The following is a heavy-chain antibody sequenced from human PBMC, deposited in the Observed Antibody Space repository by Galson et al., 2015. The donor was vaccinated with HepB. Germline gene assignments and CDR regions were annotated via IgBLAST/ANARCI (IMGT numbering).Heavy chain of an antibody. CDR3: ARGRRHPTSNYYYYMDV. Sequence: SETLSLTCAVYGGSFSGYYWSWIRQPPGKGLEWIGEINHSGSTNYNPSLKSRVTISVDTSKNQFSLKLSSVTAAGTAVYYCARGRRHPTSNYYYYMDVWGKGTTVTVSS. D-gene: IGHD2/OR15-2a*01. CDR1: GGSFSGYY. J-gene: IGHJ6*03. V-gene: IGHV4-34*01. CDR2: INHSGST.